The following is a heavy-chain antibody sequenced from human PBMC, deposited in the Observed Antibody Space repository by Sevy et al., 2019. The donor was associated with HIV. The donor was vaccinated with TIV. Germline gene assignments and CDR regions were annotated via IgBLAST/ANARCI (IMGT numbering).Heavy chain of an antibody. CDR1: GFTFRSNW. J-gene: IGHJ2*01. D-gene: IGHD2-2*01. CDR2: INSDGSST. CDR3: GRAPSSWYFDL. V-gene: IGHV3-74*01. Sequence: VGSLRLSCAASGFTFRSNWMHWVRQAPGKGLMWVSRINSDGSSTNYADSVKGRFTISRDNAKNTLYLQVNSLRAEDTAVYYCGRAPSSWYFDLWGRGTLVTVSS.